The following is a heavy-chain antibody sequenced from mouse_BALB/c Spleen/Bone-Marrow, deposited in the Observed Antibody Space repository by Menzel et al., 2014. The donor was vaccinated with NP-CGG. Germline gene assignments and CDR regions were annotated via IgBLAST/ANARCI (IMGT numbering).Heavy chain of an antibody. CDR2: ILPGSGST. J-gene: IGHJ1*01. Sequence: VHLVESGAELMKPGASVKISCKATGYTFSSYWIEWVKQRPGHGLEWIGEILPGSGSTNYNEKFKGKATFTADTSSNTAYMQLSSLTSEDSAVYYCAREDGLWYFDVWGAGTTVTVSS. CDR1: GYTFSSYW. V-gene: IGHV1-9*01. CDR3: AREDGLWYFDV. D-gene: IGHD1-1*01.